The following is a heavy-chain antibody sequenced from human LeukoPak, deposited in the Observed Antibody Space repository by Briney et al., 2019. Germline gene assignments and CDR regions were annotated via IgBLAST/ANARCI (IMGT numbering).Heavy chain of an antibody. Sequence: SETLSLTCAVYGGSFSGYYWSWIRQPPGKGLEWIGEISHSGNTNYSPSLRGRITISLDTSKNQFSLKLSSVTAADTAVYYCAVSSSSSPYYFDYWGQGTLVTVSS. V-gene: IGHV4-34*01. J-gene: IGHJ4*02. CDR3: AVSSSSSPYYFDY. D-gene: IGHD6-6*01. CDR1: GGSFSGYY. CDR2: ISHSGNT.